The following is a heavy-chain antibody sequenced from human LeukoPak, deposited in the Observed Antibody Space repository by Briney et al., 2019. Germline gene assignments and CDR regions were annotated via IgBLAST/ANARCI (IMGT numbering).Heavy chain of an antibody. CDR3: ASTDTAMAPFDY. J-gene: IGHJ4*02. Sequence: GGSLRLSCAASGFTVSSNYMSWVRQAPGKGMEWVSVIYSGGSTYYADSVKGRFTISRDNSKNTLYLQMNSLRAEDTAVYYCASTDTAMAPFDYWGQGTLVTVSS. V-gene: IGHV3-53*01. CDR1: GFTVSSNY. CDR2: IYSGGST. D-gene: IGHD5-18*01.